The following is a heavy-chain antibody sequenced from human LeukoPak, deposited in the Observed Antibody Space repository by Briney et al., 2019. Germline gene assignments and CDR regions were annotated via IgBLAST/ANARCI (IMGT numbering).Heavy chain of an antibody. V-gene: IGHV3-7*01. D-gene: IGHD3-10*01. J-gene: IGHJ4*02. Sequence: GGSLRLSCAASGFTFNSYWMSWVRQAPGKGLEWVANIDPDGSEKQYGDSVKGRFTTSRDNAKNSLYLQMNSLRAEDTAIYYRARIYYFGDNNWRYFDNWGQGTLVTASS. CDR2: IDPDGSEK. CDR1: GFTFNSYW. CDR3: ARIYYFGDNNWRYFDN.